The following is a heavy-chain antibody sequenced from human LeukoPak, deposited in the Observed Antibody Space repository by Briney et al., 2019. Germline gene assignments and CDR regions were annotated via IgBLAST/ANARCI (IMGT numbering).Heavy chain of an antibody. D-gene: IGHD3-3*01. CDR2: IYYSGST. CDR3: ARESTIFGVVKLFAGIYYMDV. V-gene: IGHV4-30-4*08. J-gene: IGHJ6*03. CDR1: GGSISSGDYY. Sequence: SETLSLTCTVSGGSISSGDYYWSWIRQPPGKGLEWIGYIYYSGSTYYNPSLKSRVTISVDTSKNQFSLKLSSVSAADTAVYYCARESTIFGVVKLFAGIYYMDVWGKGTTVTVSS.